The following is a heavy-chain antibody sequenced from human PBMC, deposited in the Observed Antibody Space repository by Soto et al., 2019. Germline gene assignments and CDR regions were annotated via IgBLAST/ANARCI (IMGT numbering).Heavy chain of an antibody. CDR2: ISYDGSNK. J-gene: IGHJ6*02. D-gene: IGHD3-9*01. CDR3: ARVFLLRYRGGGMDV. Sequence: GGSLRLSCAASGFTFSSYAMHWVRQAPGKGLEWVAVISYDGSNKYYADSVKGRFTVSRDNSKNTLYLQMNSLRAEDTAVYYCARVFLLRYRGGGMDVWGQGTTVTVSS. V-gene: IGHV3-30-3*01. CDR1: GFTFSSYA.